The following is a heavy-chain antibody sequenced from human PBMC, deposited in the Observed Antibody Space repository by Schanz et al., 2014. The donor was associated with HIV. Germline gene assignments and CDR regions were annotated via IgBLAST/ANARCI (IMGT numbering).Heavy chain of an antibody. CDR2: ISESGGRT. Sequence: EQLVESGGGVVQPGRSLRLSCAASGFTYRNYGMHWVRQAPGKGLEWVSSISESGGRTYYADSVKGRFTISRDNSKNTMFLQMNSLRVEDTAIYYCAKIRGTRGAYDGMDVWGQGTTVTVSS. V-gene: IGHV3-23*04. CDR3: AKIRGTRGAYDGMDV. J-gene: IGHJ6*02. CDR1: GFTYRNYG. D-gene: IGHD3-10*01.